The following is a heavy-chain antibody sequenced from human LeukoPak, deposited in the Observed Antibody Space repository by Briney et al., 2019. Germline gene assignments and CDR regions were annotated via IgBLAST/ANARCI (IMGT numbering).Heavy chain of an antibody. D-gene: IGHD3-10*01. CDR2: IYTSGST. CDR3: AREMVRGVIIFIDY. Sequence: SSETLSLTCTVSGGSISSYYWSWIRQPAGKGLEWIGRIYTSGSTNYNPSLKSRVTMSVDTSKNQFSLKLSSVTAADTAVYYCAREMVRGVIIFIDYWGQGTLVTVSS. CDR1: GGSISSYY. J-gene: IGHJ4*02. V-gene: IGHV4-4*07.